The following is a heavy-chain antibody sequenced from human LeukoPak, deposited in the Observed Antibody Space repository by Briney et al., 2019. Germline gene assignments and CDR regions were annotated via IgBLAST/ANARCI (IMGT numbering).Heavy chain of an antibody. CDR2: ISDRGSRT. CDR1: GITLSNYG. D-gene: IGHD3-22*01. CDR3: AKRGVVIRVILVGFHKEAYYFDS. V-gene: IGHV3-23*01. Sequence: GGSLRLSCAVSGITLSNYGMSWVRQAPGKGLEWVAGISDRGSRTNYADSVKGRFTISTYHPKNTLYLQMNSLRAEDTAVYFCAKRGVVIRVILVGFHKEAYYFDSWGQGALVTVSS. J-gene: IGHJ4*02.